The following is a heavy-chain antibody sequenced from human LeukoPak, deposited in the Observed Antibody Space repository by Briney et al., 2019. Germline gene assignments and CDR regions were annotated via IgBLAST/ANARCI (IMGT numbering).Heavy chain of an antibody. Sequence: SKTLSLTCTVSGGSISSGGYYWSWIRQHPGKGLEWIGYIYYSGSTYYNPSLKSRVTISVDTSKNQFSLKLSSVTAADTAVYYCARDGCGGDCLSYYYFDYWGQGTLVTVSS. J-gene: IGHJ4*02. D-gene: IGHD2-21*02. V-gene: IGHV4-31*03. CDR1: GGSISSGGYY. CDR2: IYYSGST. CDR3: ARDGCGGDCLSYYYFDY.